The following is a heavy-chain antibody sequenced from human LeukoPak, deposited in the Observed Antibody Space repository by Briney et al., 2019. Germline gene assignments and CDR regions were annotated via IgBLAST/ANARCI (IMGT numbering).Heavy chain of an antibody. J-gene: IGHJ4*02. CDR1: GGSISSYY. Sequence: KTSETLSLTCTVSGGSISSYYWSWIRQPPGKGLEWIGEINHSGSTNYNPSLKSRVTISVDTSKNQFSLKLSSVTAADTAVYYCARSGRGYSGYVQVDYWGQGTLVTVSS. CDR2: INHSGST. D-gene: IGHD5-12*01. V-gene: IGHV4-34*01. CDR3: ARSGRGYSGYVQVDY.